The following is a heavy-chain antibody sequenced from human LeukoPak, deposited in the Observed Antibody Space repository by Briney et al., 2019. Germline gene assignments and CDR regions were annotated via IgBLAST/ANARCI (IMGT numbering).Heavy chain of an antibody. CDR3: ARVNTYYYYYYMDV. CDR1: GFTFSSYG. CDR2: IWYDGSNK. Sequence: GRSLRLSCAASGFTFSSYGMHWVRQAPGKGLEGVAVIWYDGSNKYYADSVKGRFTISRDNSKNTLYLQMNSLRAEDTAVYYCARVNTYYYYYYMDVWGKGTTVTVSS. V-gene: IGHV3-33*01. D-gene: IGHD2-2*02. J-gene: IGHJ6*03.